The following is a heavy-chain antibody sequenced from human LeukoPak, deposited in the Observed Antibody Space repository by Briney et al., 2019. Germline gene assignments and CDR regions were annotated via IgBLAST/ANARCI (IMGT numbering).Heavy chain of an antibody. J-gene: IGHJ4*02. CDR3: ARFPGSYYFDY. CDR2: ISTSGST. V-gene: IGHV4-4*07. Sequence: SEALSLTCTVSGGSISSYYWSWVRQPAGKGLEAIGHISTSGSTNYNPSLKSRVTMSVDTSKNQFSLKLSSVTAADTAVYYCARFPGSYYFDYWGQGTLVTVSS. CDR1: GGSISSYY. D-gene: IGHD3-10*01.